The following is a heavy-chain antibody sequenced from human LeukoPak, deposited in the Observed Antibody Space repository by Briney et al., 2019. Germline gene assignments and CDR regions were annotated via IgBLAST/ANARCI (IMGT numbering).Heavy chain of an antibody. CDR2: INPNSGGT. CDR3: AREGTRGSDSNDMDV. Sequence: ASVKVSCKASGHTFTGYCMRWVRQAPGQGLEWMGWINPNSGGTNYAQKFQGWVTMTTDTSISTAYMELSRLRSDNTAVYYCAREGTRGSDSNDMDVWGKGTTVTVSS. V-gene: IGHV1-2*04. D-gene: IGHD3-10*01. J-gene: IGHJ6*04. CDR1: GHTFTGYC.